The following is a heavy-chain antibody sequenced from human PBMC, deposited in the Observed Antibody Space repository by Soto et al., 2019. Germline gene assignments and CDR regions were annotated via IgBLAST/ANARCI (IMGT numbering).Heavy chain of an antibody. CDR2: ISYDGSNK. J-gene: IGHJ4*02. D-gene: IGHD6-13*01. V-gene: IGHV3-30*18. CDR1: GFTFSSYG. Sequence: GGSLRLSWAASGFTFSSYGMHWVRQAPGKGLEWVAVISYDGSNKYYADSVKGRFTISRDNSKNTLYLQMNSLRAEDTAVYYCAKGAAAAFDYWGQGTLVTVSS. CDR3: AKGAAAAFDY.